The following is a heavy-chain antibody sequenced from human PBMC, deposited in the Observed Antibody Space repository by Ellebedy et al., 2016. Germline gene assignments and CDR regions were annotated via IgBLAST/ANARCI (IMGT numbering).Heavy chain of an antibody. J-gene: IGHJ4*02. CDR3: AKTSGWGYGEN. CDR1: GYTFTTFS. V-gene: IGHV1-18*04. D-gene: IGHD3-10*01. Sequence: ASVKVSCXASGYTFTTFSLTWVRQVHGQGLEWMGFVNTFSGNTKFAQKFQGRVSMTTDSSTHTAYMDLRSLRSDDTAMYYCAKTSGWGYGENWGQGTLVTVSS. CDR2: VNTFSGNT.